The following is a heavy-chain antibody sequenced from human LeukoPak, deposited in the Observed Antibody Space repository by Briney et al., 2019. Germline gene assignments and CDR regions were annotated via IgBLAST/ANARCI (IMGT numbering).Heavy chain of an antibody. CDR1: GYSFTSYW. CDR3: ARRGYCSGGNCYSAPFDY. V-gene: IGHV5-51*01. J-gene: IGHJ4*02. Sequence: GESLKISCKGSGYSFTSYWIVWVRQMPGKGLEWMGIIYPGDSDTRYSPSFQGQVTISADKSISTAYLQWSSLKASDTAMYYCARRGYCSGGNCYSAPFDYWGQGTLVTVSS. CDR2: IYPGDSDT. D-gene: IGHD2-15*01.